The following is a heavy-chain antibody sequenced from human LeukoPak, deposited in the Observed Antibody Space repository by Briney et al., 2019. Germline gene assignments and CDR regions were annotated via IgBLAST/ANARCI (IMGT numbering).Heavy chain of an antibody. V-gene: IGHV5-10-1*01. D-gene: IGHD3-22*01. CDR3: ARLYYYDSSGYFFDY. CDR1: GYNFAGYW. CDR2: IDPSDSYT. J-gene: IGHJ4*02. Sequence: GESLKISCKGSGYNFAGYWITWVRQMPGRGLEWMGTIDPSDSYTNYSPSFQGRVTISTDKSISTSYLQWSTLRASDTAMYYCARLYYYDSSGYFFDYWGQGTLVTVSS.